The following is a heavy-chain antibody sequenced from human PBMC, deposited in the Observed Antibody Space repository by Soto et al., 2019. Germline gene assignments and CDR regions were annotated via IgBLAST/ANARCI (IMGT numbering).Heavy chain of an antibody. J-gene: IGHJ6*02. D-gene: IGHD3-10*01. CDR1: RFTSGTFDFDIFG. CDR2: IDGSSSYL. CDR3: TRSRGLGSYFYGMDV. V-gene: IGHV3-21*05. Sequence: GGSLRLSCAVSRFTSGTFDFDIFGFNWGRQAPGKGVVRVGGIDGSSSYLKYGVTAKVHFTINRDNVKRSLLLHMNSPTYADTAVYYCTRSRGLGSYFYGMDVWGQGTTVTVSS.